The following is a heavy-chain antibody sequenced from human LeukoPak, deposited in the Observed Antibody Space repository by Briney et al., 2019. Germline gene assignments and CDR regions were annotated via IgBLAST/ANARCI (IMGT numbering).Heavy chain of an antibody. Sequence: SETLSLTCTVSGGSISSYYWSWIRQPPGKGLERIGYIYYSGSTNYNPSLKSRVTISVDTSKNQFSLKLSSVTAADTAVYYCARHRGRASYDLWGQGTLVTVSS. V-gene: IGHV4-59*08. CDR2: IYYSGST. CDR3: ARHRGRASYDL. CDR1: GGSISSYY. D-gene: IGHD3-10*01. J-gene: IGHJ4*02.